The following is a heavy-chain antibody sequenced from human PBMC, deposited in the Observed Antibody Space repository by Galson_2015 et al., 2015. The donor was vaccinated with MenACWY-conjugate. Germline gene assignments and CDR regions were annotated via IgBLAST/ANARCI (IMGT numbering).Heavy chain of an antibody. D-gene: IGHD3-3*01. CDR2: VSSNGGTT. Sequence: SLRLSCAASGFSFSSYDMHWVRQAAGKGLEYVSAVSSNGGTTHYADSAKGRFTISRDNAKNTLYLQMSSLRPEDTAMYYCVKDSAYDFWSGYSNWFDPWGQGTPVTVSS. CDR1: GFSFSSYD. CDR3: VKDSAYDFWSGYSNWFDP. J-gene: IGHJ5*02. V-gene: IGHV3-64D*06.